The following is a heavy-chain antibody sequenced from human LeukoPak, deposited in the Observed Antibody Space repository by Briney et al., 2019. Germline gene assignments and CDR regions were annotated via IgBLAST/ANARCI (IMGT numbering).Heavy chain of an antibody. CDR3: AKDAQRGFDYSNSLEY. Sequence: GGPLRLSCAASGFTYSHYGMHWVRQAPGKGLEWVAVIWSDGTEKYYGDAVKGRFTISRDNSVNTLYLQMNSLRGEDTAVYYCAKDAQRGFDYSNSLEYWGQGTLVTVSS. J-gene: IGHJ4*02. CDR2: IWSDGTEK. V-gene: IGHV3-33*06. D-gene: IGHD4-11*01. CDR1: GFTYSHYG.